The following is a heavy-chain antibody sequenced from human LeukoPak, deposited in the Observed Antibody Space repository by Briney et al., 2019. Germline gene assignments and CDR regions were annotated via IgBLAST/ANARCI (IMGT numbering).Heavy chain of an antibody. Sequence: RGALRLSCAAAGFTFSTFGFNWVRQAPGKGLEWVSSISHSSIYISYADSVKGRFTISRDNARNSVYLQMDSLRVEDTAVYYCARGYYYDSSVDYWGQGTLVTVSS. D-gene: IGHD3-22*01. CDR1: GFTFSTFG. CDR2: ISHSSIYI. V-gene: IGHV3-21*01. CDR3: ARGYYYDSSVDY. J-gene: IGHJ4*02.